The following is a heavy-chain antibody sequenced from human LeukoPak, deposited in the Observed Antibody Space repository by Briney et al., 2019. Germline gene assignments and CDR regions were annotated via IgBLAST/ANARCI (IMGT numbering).Heavy chain of an antibody. J-gene: IGHJ4*02. CDR1: GFTLSRYS. Sequence: GGSLRLSCAASGFTLSRYSMNWVRQAPGKGLEWVSSISSSGSYIYYADSVKGRFTISRDNAKNSLYLQVNSLGAEDTAVYYCAREDYGDYVFGHWGQGTLVTVSS. D-gene: IGHD4-17*01. V-gene: IGHV3-21*01. CDR3: AREDYGDYVFGH. CDR2: ISSSGSYI.